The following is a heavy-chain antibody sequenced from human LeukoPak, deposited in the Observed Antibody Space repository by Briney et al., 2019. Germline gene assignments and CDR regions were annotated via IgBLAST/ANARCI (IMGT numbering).Heavy chain of an antibody. D-gene: IGHD2-15*01. CDR2: ISSNGGST. J-gene: IGHJ3*02. CDR1: GFTFSSYA. V-gene: IGHV3-64*01. CDR3: ARTSPRGPDIVVVVAAFDI. Sequence: QPGGSLRLSCAASGFTFSSYAMHWVRQAPGKGLEYVSAISSNGGSTYYANSVKGRFTISRDNSKNTLYLQMGSLRAEDMAVYYCARTSPRGPDIVVVVAAFDIWGQGTMVTVSS.